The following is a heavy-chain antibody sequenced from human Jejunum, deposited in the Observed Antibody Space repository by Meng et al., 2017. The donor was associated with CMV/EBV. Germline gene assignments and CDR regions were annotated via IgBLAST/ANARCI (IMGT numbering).Heavy chain of an antibody. D-gene: IGHD1-26*01. V-gene: IGHV3-48*04. CDR3: ARGGSYSPDY. CDR1: GVNFSTSH. CDR2: ISSGSGTI. Sequence: SGAAYGVNFSTSHMNWVRQAPGKGLEWVSYISSGSGTIYYADSVRGRFTVSRDNAKTSLYLQMNSLRAEDTAVYYCARGGSYSPDYWGQGTLVTVSS. J-gene: IGHJ4*02.